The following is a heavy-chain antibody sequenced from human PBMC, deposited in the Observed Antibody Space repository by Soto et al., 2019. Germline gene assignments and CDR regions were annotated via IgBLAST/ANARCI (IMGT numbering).Heavy chain of an antibody. CDR2: INPNSGGT. CDR3: ARTMTTVTRRGVDV. D-gene: IGHD4-17*01. CDR1: GYTFTGYL. J-gene: IGHJ6*02. V-gene: IGHV1-2*02. Sequence: ASVKVSCKASGYTFTGYLMHWVRQAPGQGLEWMGWINPNSGGTNSAQKFQGRIIMTRDTSISTAYMELSSLRSDDTAIYYCARTMTTVTRRGVDVWGQGTTVTVSS.